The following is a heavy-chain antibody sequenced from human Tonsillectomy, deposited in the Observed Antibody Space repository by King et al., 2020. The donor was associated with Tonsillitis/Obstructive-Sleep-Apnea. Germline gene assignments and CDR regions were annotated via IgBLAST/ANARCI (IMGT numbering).Heavy chain of an antibody. D-gene: IGHD3-22*01. Sequence: VQLVESGGGLVQPGRSLRLSCTASGFTFGDYAMSWVRQAPGKGLEWVGFIRSKAYGGTTEYAASVKGRFTISRDDSKSIAYLQMNSLKTEDTAVYYCTRDAPSHYYHSSGSTPFDAFYIWGQGTMVTVSS. CDR1: GFTFGDYA. V-gene: IGHV3-49*04. J-gene: IGHJ3*02. CDR3: TRDAPSHYYHSSGSTPFDAFYI. CDR2: IRSKAYGGTT.